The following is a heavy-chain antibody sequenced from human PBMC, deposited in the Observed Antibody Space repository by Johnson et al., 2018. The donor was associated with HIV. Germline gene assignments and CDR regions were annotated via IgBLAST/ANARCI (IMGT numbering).Heavy chain of an antibody. CDR2: IKQDGSEK. CDR1: GFTFSNYW. J-gene: IGHJ3*02. D-gene: IGHD4-11*01. V-gene: IGHV3-7*02. Sequence: VQLVESGGGLVQPGGSLRLSCAASGFTFSNYWMTWVRQAPGKGLEWVANIKQDGSEKYYVDSVKGRFTISRDNAKNSLSLQMSSLRAEDTAVYYCAAGWWTGTVTRPLEAVDIWGQGTMVTVSS. CDR3: AAGWWTGTVTRPLEAVDI.